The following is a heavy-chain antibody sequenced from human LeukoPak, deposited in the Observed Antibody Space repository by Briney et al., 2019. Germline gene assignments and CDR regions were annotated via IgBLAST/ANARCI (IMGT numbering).Heavy chain of an antibody. J-gene: IGHJ4*02. CDR1: GLTFSSFG. V-gene: IGHV3-30*02. CDR2: IGYSGSDI. CDR3: ARDLTERKYYIAF. D-gene: IGHD2-8*02. Sequence: PGGSLRLSCAASGLTFSSFGMHWVRQAPGEGLEWVAYIGYSGSDIYYADSVKGRFTISRDNSKNTVHLQLSSLRAADTALYSCARDLTERKYYIAFWGQGTLVTVSS.